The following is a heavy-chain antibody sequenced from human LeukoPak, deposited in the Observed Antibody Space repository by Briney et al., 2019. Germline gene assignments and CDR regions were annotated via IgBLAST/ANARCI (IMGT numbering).Heavy chain of an antibody. CDR1: GFTFSNYS. CDR2: ICSSSSTI. D-gene: IGHD2-8*01. V-gene: IGHV3-48*04. Sequence: GGSLRLSCAASGFTFSNYSMNWVRQAPGKGLEWVSYICSSSSTIYYAGSVQGRFTISRDNAKNSLYLQMNSLRAEDTAVYYCARELLGYCTNGVCYTRGVVDYWGQGTLVTVSS. CDR3: ARELLGYCTNGVCYTRGVVDY. J-gene: IGHJ4*02.